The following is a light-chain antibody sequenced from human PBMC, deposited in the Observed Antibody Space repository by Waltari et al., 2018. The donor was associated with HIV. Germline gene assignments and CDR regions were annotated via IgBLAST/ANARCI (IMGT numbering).Light chain of an antibody. CDR1: QDISNN. V-gene: IGKV1-33*01. Sequence: DIQMTQSPSSLSASVGDRVTITCQANQDISNNLNWYQQKPGKAPNLLIFDASILQTGVQSRFSGSGSGTDFTLTISSLQTEDVATYFCQHYKNLPITFGQGTRLEIK. CDR2: DAS. J-gene: IGKJ5*01. CDR3: QHYKNLPIT.